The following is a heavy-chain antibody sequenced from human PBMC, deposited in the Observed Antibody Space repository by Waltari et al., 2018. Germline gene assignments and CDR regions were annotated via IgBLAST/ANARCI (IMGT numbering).Heavy chain of an antibody. CDR1: GFTVSSNY. CDR2: IYSGGST. CDR3: ARATNVYSSGWQHVFDY. D-gene: IGHD6-19*01. V-gene: IGHV3-53*01. Sequence: EVQLVESGGGLIQPGGSLRLSCAASGFTVSSNYMSWVRQAPGKGLEWVSVIYSGGSTYYADSVKGRFTISRDNSKNTLYLQMNSLRAEDTAVYYCARATNVYSSGWQHVFDYWGQGTTVTVSS. J-gene: IGHJ4*03.